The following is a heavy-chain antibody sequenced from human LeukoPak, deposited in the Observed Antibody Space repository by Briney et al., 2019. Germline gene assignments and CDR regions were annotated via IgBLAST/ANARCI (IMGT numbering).Heavy chain of an antibody. CDR1: GGSFSGYY. V-gene: IGHV4-34*01. J-gene: IGHJ4*02. D-gene: IGHD3-22*01. CDR2: INHSGST. CDR3: ATYYYDSSGYSPYFDY. Sequence: SETLSLTCAVYGGSFSGYYWSWIRQPPGKGLEWIGEINHSGSTNYNPSLKSRVTISVDTSKNQFSLKLSSVTAADTAVYYCATYYYDSSGYSPYFDYWGQGTLVTVSS.